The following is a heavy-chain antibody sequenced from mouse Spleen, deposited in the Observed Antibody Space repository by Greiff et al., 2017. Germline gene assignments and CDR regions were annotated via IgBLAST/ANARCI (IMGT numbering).Heavy chain of an antibody. Sequence: VQLQQSGPELVKPGASVKISCKASGYTFTDYYLNWVKQSHGKSLEWIGDINPNNGGTSYNQKFKGKATLTVDKSSSTAYMELRSLTAEDSAVYYCARYGILITTVVGEYAMGYWGQGTSVTVSS. CDR1: GYTFTDYY. D-gene: IGHD1-1*01. CDR3: ARYGILITTVVGEYAMGY. CDR2: INPNNGGT. V-gene: IGHV1-26*01. J-gene: IGHJ4*01.